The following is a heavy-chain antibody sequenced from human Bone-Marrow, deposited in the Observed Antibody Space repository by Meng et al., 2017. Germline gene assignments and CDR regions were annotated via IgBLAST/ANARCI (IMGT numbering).Heavy chain of an antibody. CDR1: GGSISSSNW. J-gene: IGHJ6*02. V-gene: IGHV4-4*02. D-gene: IGHD5/OR15-5a*01. CDR3: ARVKVSHYYYYGMDV. CDR2: IYHSGST. Sequence: QVQLQEPGPGLVKPSGTLSLPCAVSGGSISSSNWWSWVRQPPGKGLEWIGEIYHSGSTNYNPSLKSRVTISVDKSKNQFSLKLSSVTAADTAVYYCARVKVSHYYYYGMDVWGQGTTVTVSS.